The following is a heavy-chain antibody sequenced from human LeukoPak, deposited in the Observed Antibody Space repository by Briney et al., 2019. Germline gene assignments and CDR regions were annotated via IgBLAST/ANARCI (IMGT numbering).Heavy chain of an antibody. CDR2: ISYDGSNK. CDR3: ARELSYSELRDYYYGMDV. CDR1: GFTFSSYA. D-gene: IGHD1-26*01. Sequence: QSGGSLRLPCAASGFTFSSYAMHWVRRAPGKGLEWVAVISYDGSNKYYADSVKGRFTISRDNSKNTLCLQMNSLRAEDTAVYYCARELSYSELRDYYYGMDVWGQGTTVTVSS. V-gene: IGHV3-30-3*01. J-gene: IGHJ6*02.